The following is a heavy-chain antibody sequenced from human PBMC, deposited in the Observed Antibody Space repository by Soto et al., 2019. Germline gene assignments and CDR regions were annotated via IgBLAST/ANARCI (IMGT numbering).Heavy chain of an antibody. J-gene: IGHJ5*02. CDR1: GYTFTSYG. V-gene: IGHV1-18*01. CDR2: ISAYNGNT. CDR3: ARVPFYGDYREGWFDP. Sequence: ASVKVSCKASGYTFTSYGISWVRQAPGQGLEWMGWISAYNGNTNYAQKLQGRITMTTDTSTSTAYMELRSLRSDDTAVYYCARVPFYGDYREGWFDPWGQGTLVTVSS. D-gene: IGHD4-17*01.